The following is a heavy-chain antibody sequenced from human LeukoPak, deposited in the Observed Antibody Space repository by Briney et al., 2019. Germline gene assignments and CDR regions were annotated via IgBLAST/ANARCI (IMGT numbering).Heavy chain of an antibody. V-gene: IGHV3-15*01. D-gene: IGHD1-1*01. CDR3: VGRPWNFDY. CDR2: IKSKNDGETR. Sequence: GGSLRLSCAASGFTFSNAWMSWVRQCPGKGLEWVGRIKSKNDGETRDYAAPVKGRFTISRDESKAEVYLHMTSLKAEDTAVYYCVGRPWNFDYWGQGTLVTVSS. CDR1: GFTFSNAW. J-gene: IGHJ4*02.